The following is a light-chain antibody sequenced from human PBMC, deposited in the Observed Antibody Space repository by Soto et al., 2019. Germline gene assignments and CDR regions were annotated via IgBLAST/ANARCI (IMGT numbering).Light chain of an antibody. V-gene: IGLV2-23*02. CDR3: CSYAGGSAWV. CDR2: EVS. Sequence: QSALTQPASVSGSLGQSITISCTGTRGDIGTYNLVSWYQQHPGKAPKVMIYEVSKGPSGVSRRFSGSKSGNTASLTISGLQADDVADYYCCSYAGGSAWVFGGGTKLTVL. CDR1: RGDIGTYNL. J-gene: IGLJ3*02.